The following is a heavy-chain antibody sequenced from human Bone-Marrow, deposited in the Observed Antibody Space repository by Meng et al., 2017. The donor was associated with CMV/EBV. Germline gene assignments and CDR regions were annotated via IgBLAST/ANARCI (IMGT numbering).Heavy chain of an antibody. V-gene: IGHV2-5*01. CDR2: MYWNDDK. CDR3: AHSGAGTTKGDAFDI. Sequence: SGPTLVKPTQTLTLTCTFSGFSLSVIGVGVGWIRQPPGKALEWLAFMYWNDDKRYSPSLKSRLTITKDTSKNQVVLIMTNMDPVDTATYYCAHSGAGTTKGDAFDIWGQGTMVTVSS. J-gene: IGHJ3*02. CDR1: GFSLSVIGVG. D-gene: IGHD1-1*01.